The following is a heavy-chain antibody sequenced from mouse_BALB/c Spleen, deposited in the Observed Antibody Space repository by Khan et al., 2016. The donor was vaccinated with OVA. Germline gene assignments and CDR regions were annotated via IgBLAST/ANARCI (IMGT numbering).Heavy chain of an antibody. Sequence: VQLQESGPELVKPGASVKMSCKTSGYTFTDYDIRWVKQRTGQGLEWIGEIYPGSGSTYYHEKFKGKATLTADKSSNTAYMQLSSLTSEDSAVYFCAKIFYGNSYAMDYWGQGTAVTVSS. CDR3: AKIFYGNSYAMDY. J-gene: IGHJ4*01. D-gene: IGHD2-1*01. CDR2: IYPGSGST. CDR1: GYTFTDYD. V-gene: IGHV1-77*01.